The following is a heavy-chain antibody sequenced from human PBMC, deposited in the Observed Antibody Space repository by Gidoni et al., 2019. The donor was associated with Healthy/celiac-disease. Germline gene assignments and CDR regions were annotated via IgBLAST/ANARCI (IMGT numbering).Heavy chain of an antibody. CDR2: ISSSSSYI. J-gene: IGHJ4*02. CDR3: ARSQRYDFWSGYYPAFDY. CDR1: GFTFSSYS. Sequence: EVQLVESGGGLVKPGGSLRLSCAASGFTFSSYSMNWVRQAPGNGLEWVSSISSSSSYIYYADSVKGRFTISRDNAKNSLYLQMNSLRAEDTAVYYCARSQRYDFWSGYYPAFDYWGQGTLVTVSS. D-gene: IGHD3-3*01. V-gene: IGHV3-21*01.